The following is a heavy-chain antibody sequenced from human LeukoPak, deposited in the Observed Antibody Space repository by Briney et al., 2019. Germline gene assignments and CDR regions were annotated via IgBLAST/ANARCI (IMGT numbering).Heavy chain of an antibody. CDR2: VRYDQSAT. CDR1: GFNFCIYG. D-gene: IGHD3-3*01. CDR3: VKDQGECPGSRCYLRFLEY. Sequence: GGSLRLSCAASGFNFCIYGMHWVRQAPGKGLEWVTFVRYDQSATVYADSVQGRFAISRDNSKNTVCLQMNSLRVEDTALYFCVKDQGECPGSRCYLRFLEYWGQGTLVIVSS. V-gene: IGHV3-30*02. J-gene: IGHJ4*02.